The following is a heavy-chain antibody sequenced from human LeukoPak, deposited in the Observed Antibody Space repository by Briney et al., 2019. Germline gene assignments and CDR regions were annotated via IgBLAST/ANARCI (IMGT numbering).Heavy chain of an antibody. D-gene: IGHD2-15*01. CDR1: GGSFSGYY. V-gene: IGHV4-34*01. CDR2: INHSGST. J-gene: IGHJ4*02. Sequence: LETLSLTCAVYGGSFSGYYWSWLRQPPGKGLEWIGEINHSGSTNYNPSLKSRVTISVDTSKNQFSLKLSSVTAADTAVYYCARSVCSGGSCYLFDYWGQGTLVTVSS. CDR3: ARSVCSGGSCYLFDY.